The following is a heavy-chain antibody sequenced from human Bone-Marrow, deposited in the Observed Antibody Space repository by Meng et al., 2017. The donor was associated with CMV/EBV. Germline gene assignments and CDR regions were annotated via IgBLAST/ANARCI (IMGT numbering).Heavy chain of an antibody. CDR1: GFTLSNAW. CDR2: IKIKTDGGTT. D-gene: IGHD4-11*01. CDR3: TTDPVTTWTWFDP. V-gene: IGHV3-15*01. J-gene: IGHJ5*02. Sequence: GESLKISCAASGFTLSNAWMSWVRQAPGKGLEWVGRIKIKTDGGTTDYAAPVKGRFTISRDDSKNTLYLKMNSLNTEDTAVYYCTTDPVTTWTWFDPWGQGTLVTVSS.